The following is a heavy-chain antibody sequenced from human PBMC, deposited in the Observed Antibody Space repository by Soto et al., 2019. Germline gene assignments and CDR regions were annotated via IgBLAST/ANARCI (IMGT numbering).Heavy chain of an antibody. J-gene: IGHJ4*02. V-gene: IGHV4-39*01. Sequence: SETLSLTCTVSGDSITSNSYFWAWIRQPPGKGLEWIGSIYYSGTTYYNPSLKSRVTISVDRSKNQFSLKLSSVTAADTAVYYCARRDYYGSGSARLTYYFDYWGQGTLVTVSS. D-gene: IGHD3-10*01. CDR1: GDSITSNSYF. CDR2: IYYSGTT. CDR3: ARRDYYGSGSARLTYYFDY.